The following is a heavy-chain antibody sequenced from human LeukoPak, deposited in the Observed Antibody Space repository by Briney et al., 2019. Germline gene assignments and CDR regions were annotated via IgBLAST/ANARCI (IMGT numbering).Heavy chain of an antibody. D-gene: IGHD2-21*02. Sequence: GGSLRLSGAASGFALSSYWMSWFRQAPGKGLEWVANIKQNGSEKFYADSVKGRFTVSRDNAKNSLFLQMNSLRAEDTALYYCARVVTAWSMDVWGKGTTVTVSS. CDR2: IKQNGSEK. V-gene: IGHV3-7*01. CDR1: GFALSSYW. J-gene: IGHJ6*03. CDR3: ARVVTAWSMDV.